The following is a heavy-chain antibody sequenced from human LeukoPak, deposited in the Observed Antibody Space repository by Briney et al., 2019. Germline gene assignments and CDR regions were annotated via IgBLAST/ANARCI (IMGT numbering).Heavy chain of an antibody. CDR1: GFTFSNHA. CDR2: INISGGST. V-gene: IGHV3-23*01. Sequence: PGGSLRLSCAASGFTFSNHAMSWVRQAPGKGLEWVSTINISGGSTFYADSVKGRFTISRDNPKNTLYLQMNSLRAEDTAVYYCAKGESKDYLNYFDYLNYFDHWGQGALVTVSS. J-gene: IGHJ4*02. D-gene: IGHD2/OR15-2a*01. CDR3: AKGESKDYLNYFDYLNYFDH.